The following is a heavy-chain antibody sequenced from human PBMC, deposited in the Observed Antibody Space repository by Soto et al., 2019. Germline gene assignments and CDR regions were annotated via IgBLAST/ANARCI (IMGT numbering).Heavy chain of an antibody. CDR3: AKGNDFWSGYYYYMDV. CDR1: GFTFSSYA. Sequence: PGGSVRLSCAASGFTFSSYAMSWVRQAPGKGLEWVSAISGSDGSTYYEDSVKGRFTISRDNSKNTLYMQMNSQRAEDTSLYFCAKGNDFWSGYYYYMDVWGKGTTVTVSS. J-gene: IGHJ6*03. CDR2: ISGSDGST. V-gene: IGHV3-23*01. D-gene: IGHD3-3*01.